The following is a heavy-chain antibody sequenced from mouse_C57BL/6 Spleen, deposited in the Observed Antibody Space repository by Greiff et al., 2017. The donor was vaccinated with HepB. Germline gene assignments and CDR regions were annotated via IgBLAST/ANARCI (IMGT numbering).Heavy chain of an antibody. CDR2: IWRGGST. CDR1: GFSLTSYG. Sequence: QVQLKESGPGLVQPSQSLSITCTVSGFSLTSYGVHWVRQSPGKGLEWLGVIWRGGSTDYNAAFMSRLSITKDNSKSQVFFKMNSLQADDTAIYYCAKSLGYSRDAMDYWGQGTSVTVSS. V-gene: IGHV2-5*01. D-gene: IGHD2-5*01. CDR3: AKSLGYSRDAMDY. J-gene: IGHJ4*01.